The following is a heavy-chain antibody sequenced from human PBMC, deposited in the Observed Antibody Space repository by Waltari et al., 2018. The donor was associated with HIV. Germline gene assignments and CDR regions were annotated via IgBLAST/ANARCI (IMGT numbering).Heavy chain of an antibody. D-gene: IGHD1-20*01. CDR3: ARDWTITATTRVDF. CDR1: GFTFNKLG. J-gene: IGHJ4*03. CDR2: IWYDGGNE. Sequence: QVQLADSGGGVVQPRRSLRLSCVHCGFTFNKLGRHWVRQKPGKGLWWVAAIWYDGGNEYYADSVKGRFTISRDNSKNTLYLQMNSLRAEDTAVYYCARDWTITATTRVDFWGPGTLVTVSS. V-gene: IGHV3-33*08.